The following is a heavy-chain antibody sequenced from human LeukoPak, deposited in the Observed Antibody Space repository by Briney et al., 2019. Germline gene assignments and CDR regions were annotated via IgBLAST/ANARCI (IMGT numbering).Heavy chain of an antibody. CDR2: ISSTSTYI. CDR3: ARDQWDYYGSGSYLDY. V-gene: IGHV3-21*06. Sequence: GGSLRLSCAASGFTFISFNMNWVRQAPRKGLEGVSSISSTSTYIYYADSVKGRFTSSRDNAKNSLYLQMNSLRAEDTAVYYCARDQWDYYGSGSYLDYWGQGILVTVSS. CDR1: GFTFISFN. J-gene: IGHJ4*02. D-gene: IGHD3-10*01.